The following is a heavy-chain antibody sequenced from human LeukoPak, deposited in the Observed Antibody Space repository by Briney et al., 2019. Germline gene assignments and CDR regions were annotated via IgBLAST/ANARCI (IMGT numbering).Heavy chain of an antibody. Sequence: GGSLRLSCAASGFTFSSYWMSWVRQAPGKGLEWVANIKQDGSEKYYVDSVKGRFTISRDNAKNSLYLQMNSLRVEDTAVYYCAKEPYYYDTSGSPKAVDYWGQGALVTVSS. V-gene: IGHV3-7*01. CDR1: GFTFSSYW. CDR3: AKEPYYYDTSGSPKAVDY. CDR2: IKQDGSEK. J-gene: IGHJ4*02. D-gene: IGHD3-22*01.